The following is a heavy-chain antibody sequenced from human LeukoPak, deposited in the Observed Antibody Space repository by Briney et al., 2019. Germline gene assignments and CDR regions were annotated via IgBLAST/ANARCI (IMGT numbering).Heavy chain of an antibody. Sequence: GESLTISCKGSGYSFTSYWIGWVRKMPGKGLEWLGIIYAGDSDTRYSPSVEGLVTISADKSISTAYLRWSSLNACDTAIYFWGRFHLGGHGQRVSDQAGVLVTDAFDIWGQGTMVTVSS. CDR3: GRFHLGGHGQRVSDQAGVLVTDAFDI. D-gene: IGHD6-6*01. CDR2: IYAGDSDT. V-gene: IGHV5-51*03. J-gene: IGHJ3*02. CDR1: GYSFTSYW.